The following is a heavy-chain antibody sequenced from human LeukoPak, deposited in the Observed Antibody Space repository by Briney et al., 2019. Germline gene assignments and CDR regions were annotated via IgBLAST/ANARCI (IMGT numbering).Heavy chain of an antibody. Sequence: GGSLRLSCAASGFTFSRYWMNWVRQAPGKGLEWVSSISSSSSYIYYADSVKGRFTISRDNAKNSLYLQVNSLRAEDTAVYYCARHCSRTSCYSSAFDIWGQGTMVTVSS. CDR1: GFTFSRYW. V-gene: IGHV3-21*01. CDR3: ARHCSRTSCYSSAFDI. J-gene: IGHJ3*02. D-gene: IGHD2-2*01. CDR2: ISSSSSYI.